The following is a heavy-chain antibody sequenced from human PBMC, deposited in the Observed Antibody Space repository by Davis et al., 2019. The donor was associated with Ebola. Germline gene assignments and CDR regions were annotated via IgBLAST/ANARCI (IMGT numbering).Heavy chain of an antibody. CDR3: AQQLGDYGGNALRY. Sequence: GESLKISCAASGFTFSSDGMHWVRQAPGKGLEWVAVISYDGSNKYYEDSVKGRFTISRDDAKESLYLQMYSLRAEDTGVYYCAQQLGDYGGNALRYWGQGALVTISS. CDR1: GFTFSSDG. J-gene: IGHJ4*02. D-gene: IGHD4-23*01. CDR2: ISYDGSNK. V-gene: IGHV3-30*03.